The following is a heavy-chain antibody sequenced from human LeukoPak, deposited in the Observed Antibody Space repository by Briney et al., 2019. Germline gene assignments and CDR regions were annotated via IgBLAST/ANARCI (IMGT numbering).Heavy chain of an antibody. V-gene: IGHV4-4*02. J-gene: IGHJ3*02. CDR3: ARACCSSTPHAFDI. CDR1: GGSISSSNW. CDR2: IYHSGST. D-gene: IGHD2-2*01. Sequence: PSGTLSLTCAVSGGSISSSNWWSWVRQPPGKGLEWIGEIYHSGSTNYNPSLKSRVTISVDKPKNQFSLKLSSVTAADTAVYYCARACCSSTPHAFDIWGQGTMVTVSS.